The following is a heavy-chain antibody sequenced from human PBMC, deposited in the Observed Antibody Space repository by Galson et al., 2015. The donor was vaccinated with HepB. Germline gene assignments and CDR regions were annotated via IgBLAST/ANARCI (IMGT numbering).Heavy chain of an antibody. Sequence: SVKVSCKASGYTFTSYYMHWVRQAPGQGLEWMGIINPSSGTTTYAQRFQGRLTMTRDTSTSTVYMELGSLRSDDTAVYYCVRAGSRDGCNSGYWFDTWGQVAEVSVSS. J-gene: IGHJ5*02. CDR2: INPSSGTT. CDR3: VRAGSRDGCNSGYWFDT. CDR1: GYTFTSYY. D-gene: IGHD5-24*01. V-gene: IGHV1-46*03.